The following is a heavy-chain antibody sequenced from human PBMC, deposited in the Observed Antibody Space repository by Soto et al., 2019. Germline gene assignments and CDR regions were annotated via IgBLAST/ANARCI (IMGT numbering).Heavy chain of an antibody. D-gene: IGHD1-7*01. Sequence: SETLSLTCTVSGGSIRSGGYYWSWIRQHPGKGLEWIGYIYYSGSTYYNPSLKSRVTISVDTSKNQFSLKLSSVTAADTAVYYCARSGYNWNSVGAQGIWFDPWGQGTLVTVSS. J-gene: IGHJ5*02. CDR1: GGSIRSGGYY. CDR2: IYYSGST. V-gene: IGHV4-31*03. CDR3: ARSGYNWNSVGAQGIWFDP.